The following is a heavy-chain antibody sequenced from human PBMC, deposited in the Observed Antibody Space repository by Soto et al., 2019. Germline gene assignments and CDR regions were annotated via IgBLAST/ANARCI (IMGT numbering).Heavy chain of an antibody. CDR2: IIPIFGTA. V-gene: IGHV1-69*12. Sequence: QVQLVQSGAEVKKPGSSVKVSCKASGGTFSSYAISWVRQAPGQGLEWMGGIIPIFGTANYAQKFQGRVTITADESTRSLNVALSRLRSEDTAVYYCPRGWPSTHGDDYWGQGTLVTVSS. CDR1: GGTFSSYA. J-gene: IGHJ4*02. CDR3: PRGWPSTHGDDY. D-gene: IGHD2-2*01.